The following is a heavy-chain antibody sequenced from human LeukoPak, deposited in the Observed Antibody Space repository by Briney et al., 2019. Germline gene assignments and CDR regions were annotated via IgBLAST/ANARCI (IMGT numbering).Heavy chain of an antibody. CDR3: ARGDSYGDLDY. V-gene: IGHV1-2*02. Sequence: ASVKVSCKASGYTXTGYYLHWVRLAPGQGLEWMGWLNPNSGGTNYAQDFQGRVTMTRDTSISTAYMELSRLTSDDTAVYYCARGDSYGDLDYWGQGTLVTVSS. CDR2: LNPNSGGT. CDR1: GYTXTGYY. D-gene: IGHD4-17*01. J-gene: IGHJ4*02.